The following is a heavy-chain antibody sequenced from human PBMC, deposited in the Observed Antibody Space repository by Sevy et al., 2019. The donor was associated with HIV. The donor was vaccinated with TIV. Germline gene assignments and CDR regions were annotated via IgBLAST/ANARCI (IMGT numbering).Heavy chain of an antibody. D-gene: IGHD3-22*01. Sequence: GGSLRLSCAASVFTFSSYAMSWVRQAPGKGLEWVSAISGSGGSTYYADSVKGRFTISRDNSKNTLYLQMNSLRAEDTAVYYCAKERPYYYDSSGYGLGAFDIWGQGTMVTVSS. CDR3: AKERPYYYDSSGYGLGAFDI. CDR2: ISGSGGST. CDR1: VFTFSSYA. V-gene: IGHV3-23*01. J-gene: IGHJ3*02.